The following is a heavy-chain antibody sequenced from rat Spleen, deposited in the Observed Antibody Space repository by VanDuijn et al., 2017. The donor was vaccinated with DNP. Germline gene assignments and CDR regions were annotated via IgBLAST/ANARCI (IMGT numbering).Heavy chain of an antibody. J-gene: IGHJ2*01. Sequence: QVQLKESGPGLVQPSQTLSLTCTVSGFSLTSYTVAWVRQPPGKGLEWVAAISSGGRPYSNSVLKSRLSISRDTSKSQVFLKLNSLQTEDIATYYCARGNYGGYDYWGQGVMVTVSS. D-gene: IGHD1-11*01. CDR3: ARGNYGGYDY. CDR2: ISSGGRP. V-gene: IGHV2-6*01. CDR1: GFSLTSYT.